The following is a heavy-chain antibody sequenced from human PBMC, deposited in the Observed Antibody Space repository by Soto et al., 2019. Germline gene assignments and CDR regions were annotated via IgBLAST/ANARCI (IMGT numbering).Heavy chain of an antibody. CDR1: GYTFNKYG. D-gene: IGHD6-13*01. J-gene: IGHJ3*01. V-gene: IGHV1-18*01. CDR2: ISAFNDYT. CDR3: ARGRGVVIPAGTPDAFDV. Sequence: ATVKVSCKSSGYTFNKYGFNWVRQAPGQGLEWMGRISAFNDYTNLAQKFQGRITLTTDASTNTAYMELQILRPDDTAMYYCARGRGVVIPAGTPDAFDVWGQGTMVPVS.